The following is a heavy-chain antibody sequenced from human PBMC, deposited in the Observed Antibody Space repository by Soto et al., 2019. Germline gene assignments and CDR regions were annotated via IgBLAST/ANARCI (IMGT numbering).Heavy chain of an antibody. CDR2: ISAYNGNT. CDR3: ASSYCGGDCSVLYYYYGMDV. Sequence: ASVKVSCKASGYTFSSYGISWVRQAPGQGLEWMGWISAYNGNTNYAQKLQGRVTTTTDTSTSTAYMELRSLRSDDTAVYYCASSYCGGDCSVLYYYYGMDVWG. CDR1: GYTFSSYG. J-gene: IGHJ6*02. V-gene: IGHV1-18*01. D-gene: IGHD2-21*02.